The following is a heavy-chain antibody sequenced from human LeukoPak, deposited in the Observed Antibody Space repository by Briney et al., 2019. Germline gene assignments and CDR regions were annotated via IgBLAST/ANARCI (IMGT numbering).Heavy chain of an antibody. CDR1: GGCISSSSYY. CDR2: IYYSGST. V-gene: IGHV4-39*07. CDR3: ASNGPIAAAVNNWFDP. J-gene: IGHJ5*02. D-gene: IGHD6-13*01. Sequence: SETLSLTCTVSGGCISSSSYYWGWIRQPPGKGLEWIGSIYYSGSTYYNPSLKSRVTISVDTSKNQFSLKLSSVTAADTAVYYCASNGPIAAAVNNWFDPWGQGTLVTVSS.